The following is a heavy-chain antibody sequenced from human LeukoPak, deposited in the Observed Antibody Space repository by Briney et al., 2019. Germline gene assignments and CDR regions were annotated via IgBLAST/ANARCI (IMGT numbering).Heavy chain of an antibody. CDR3: ARSKDNWFDP. V-gene: IGHV4-38-2*02. J-gene: IGHJ5*02. CDR2: IYHSGST. Sequence: SETLSLTCTVSGYSISSAYYWGWIRQPPGKGLEWIGSIYHSGSTYYNPSLKSRVTISGDTSKNQFSLKLTSVTAADTAVYYCARSKDNWFDPWGQGTLVTVSS. CDR1: GYSISSAYY.